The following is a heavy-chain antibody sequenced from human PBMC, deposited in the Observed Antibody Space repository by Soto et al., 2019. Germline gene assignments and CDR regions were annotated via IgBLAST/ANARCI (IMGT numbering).Heavy chain of an antibody. CDR3: SRDGDFYGLDV. Sequence: GGSLRLSCTFSGFTSDDYDYALTWVRQAPGKGLQWLGLIRGSTYGGTTEYAASVKGRCTISRDDSKGIAYLQMNSLKTEDTAVYYCSRDGDFYGLDVWGQGTTVTVSS. J-gene: IGHJ6*02. CDR1: GFTSDDYDYA. D-gene: IGHD3-3*01. V-gene: IGHV3-49*04. CDR2: IRGSTYGGTT.